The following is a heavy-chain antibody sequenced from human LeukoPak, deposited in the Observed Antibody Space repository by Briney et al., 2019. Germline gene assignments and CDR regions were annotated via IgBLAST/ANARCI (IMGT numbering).Heavy chain of an antibody. CDR2: INHSGST. V-gene: IGHV4-34*01. Sequence: PSETLSLTCAVYGGSFSGYYWSWIRQPPGKGLEWIGEINHSGSTSYNPSLKSRVTISVDTSKNQFSLKLSSVTAADTAVYYCARYIVGAVDYWGQGTLVTVSS. D-gene: IGHD1-26*01. CDR3: ARYIVGAVDY. J-gene: IGHJ4*02. CDR1: GGSFSGYY.